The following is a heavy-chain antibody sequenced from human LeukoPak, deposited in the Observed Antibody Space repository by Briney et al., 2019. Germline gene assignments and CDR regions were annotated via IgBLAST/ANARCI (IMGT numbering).Heavy chain of an antibody. D-gene: IGHD6-13*01. Sequence: PGASLRLSCAASGFTFSSYAMSWVRQAPGKGLEWVSAISGSGGSTYYADSVKGRFTISRDNSKNALYLQMNSLRAEDTAVYYCAREHIAAIDYWGQGTLVTVSS. CDR2: ISGSGGST. CDR3: AREHIAAIDY. J-gene: IGHJ4*02. CDR1: GFTFSSYA. V-gene: IGHV3-23*01.